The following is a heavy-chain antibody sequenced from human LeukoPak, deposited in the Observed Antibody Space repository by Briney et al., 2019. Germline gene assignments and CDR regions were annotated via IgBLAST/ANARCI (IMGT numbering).Heavy chain of an antibody. CDR3: ARSSSWSAARRDAFDI. CDR1: GXTFTSXX. J-gene: IGHJ3*02. CDR2: MTPNSGNT. V-gene: IGHV1-8*01. D-gene: IGHD6-6*01. Sequence: CKAXGXTFTSXXXXWVXXXTXXGXEXRXXMTPNSGNTGYAQKFQGRVTSIRNTSITTAYMELSSLRSEDTAVYYCARSSSWSAARRDAFDIWGQGTIVTVSS.